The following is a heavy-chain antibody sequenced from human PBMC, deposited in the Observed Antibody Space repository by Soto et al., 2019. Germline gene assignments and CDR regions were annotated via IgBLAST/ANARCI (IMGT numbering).Heavy chain of an antibody. V-gene: IGHV3-48*01. Sequence: EVQLVESGGGLVQPGGSLRLSCAASGCTLSNYGMNWVRQAPGKGLEWVSSISSSGSSMYYADSVKGRFTISRDKGKNSLYLQMSSLRAEDTAIYYCAREVYFDYWGQGTLVTVSS. CDR1: GCTLSNYG. CDR2: ISSSGSSM. CDR3: AREVYFDY. J-gene: IGHJ4*02.